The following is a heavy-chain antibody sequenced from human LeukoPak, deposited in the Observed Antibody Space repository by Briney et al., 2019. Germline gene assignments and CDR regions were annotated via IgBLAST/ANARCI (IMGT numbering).Heavy chain of an antibody. CDR3: ARAVLYHYDSSGYYCNWFDP. CDR2: IDYRGST. Sequence: SETLSLTCTVFGGSISSDYWSWIRQPPGKGLEWIGYIDYRGSTNYNPSLKSRVTISVDTSKNQFSLKLSSVTAADTAVYYCARAVLYHYDSSGYYCNWFDPWGQGTLVTVSS. J-gene: IGHJ5*02. V-gene: IGHV4-59*01. CDR1: GGSISSDY. D-gene: IGHD3-22*01.